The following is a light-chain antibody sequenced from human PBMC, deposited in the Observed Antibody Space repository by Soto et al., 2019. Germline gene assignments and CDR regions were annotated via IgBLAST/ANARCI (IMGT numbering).Light chain of an antibody. J-gene: IGKJ2*01. Sequence: EIVMTQSPATLSVSPGDRATLSCRASQSVRSYLAWYRQKPGQSPRLLISGASTRATGFPARFSGSGSGTEFTLTISNLQSEDFAVYYCQQYNNWPYTFGQGTKLEIK. CDR1: QSVRSY. V-gene: IGKV3-15*01. CDR2: GAS. CDR3: QQYNNWPYT.